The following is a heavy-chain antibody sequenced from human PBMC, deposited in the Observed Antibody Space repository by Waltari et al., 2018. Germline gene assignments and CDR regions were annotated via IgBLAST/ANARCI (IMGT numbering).Heavy chain of an antibody. V-gene: IGHV4-34*01. CDR3: ARNRAARD. J-gene: IGHJ4*02. D-gene: IGHD6-6*01. CDR1: GGSCSGYC. CDR2: INHIGSS. Sequence: QVQLQQWGAGLLQPSETLSLTCAVSGGSCSGYCRRWIRQPPGKGLEWSGEINHIGSSNYDPALKSRVTISVDTSKNQFSLKLSSVTAADTAVYYCARNRAARDWGQGTLVTVSS.